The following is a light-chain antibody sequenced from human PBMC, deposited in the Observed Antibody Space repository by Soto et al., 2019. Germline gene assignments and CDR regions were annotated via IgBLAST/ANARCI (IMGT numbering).Light chain of an antibody. J-gene: IGLJ1*01. CDR3: CAYVGARSYV. CDR1: NNL. CDR2: EGT. V-gene: IGLV2-23*01. Sequence: QSVLTQPSSESGSPGQSITISCTGTNNLVSWYQQHPGKAPKVVVYEGTKRPSGVSNRFSGSNSGGTASLTISGLQAKDEASYFCCAYVGARSYVFGPGT.